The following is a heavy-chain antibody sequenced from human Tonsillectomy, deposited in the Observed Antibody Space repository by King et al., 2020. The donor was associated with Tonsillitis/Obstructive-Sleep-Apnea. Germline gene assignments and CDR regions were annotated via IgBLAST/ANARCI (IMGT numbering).Heavy chain of an antibody. V-gene: IGHV4-59*01. CDR3: ARAAAGTEGYYFDF. Sequence: QVQLQESGPGLVKPSETLSLTCTVSGGSISSYYWSWIRQPPGKGLEGIGYIYYSGSANYNPSLKSRVTISLDTSQNQFSLKLSSVTAADTAVYYCARAAAGTEGYYFDFWGQGTLVTVSS. J-gene: IGHJ4*02. CDR1: GGSISSYY. D-gene: IGHD6-13*01. CDR2: IYYSGSA.